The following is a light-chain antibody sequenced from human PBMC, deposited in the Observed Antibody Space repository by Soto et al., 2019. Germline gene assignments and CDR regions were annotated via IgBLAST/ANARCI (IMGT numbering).Light chain of an antibody. CDR1: SSDVGGYNY. CDR2: EVS. CDR3: AAGDDTLNGWV. J-gene: IGLJ3*02. V-gene: IGLV2-14*01. Sequence: QSALTQPASVSGSPGQSITISCTGTSSDVGGYNYVSWYQQHPGKAPKLMIYEVSNRPSGVSNRFSGSKSGNTASLTISGLQAEDEADYYCAAGDDTLNGWVFGGGTKLTVL.